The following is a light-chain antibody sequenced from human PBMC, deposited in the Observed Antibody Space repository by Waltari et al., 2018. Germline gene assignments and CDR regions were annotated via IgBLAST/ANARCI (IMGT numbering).Light chain of an antibody. CDR3: CSFGGTHTYV. J-gene: IGLJ1*01. CDR2: HVT. V-gene: IGLV2-11*01. Sequence: QSALTQPRSVSGSPGQSVTISCTGTSSDVGGYTYLSWYQQHPGKTPKLIIYHVTERPSGVPDRVSGSKSGNTASLTISGLQVEDEADYYCCSFGGTHTYVFGTGTTVTVL. CDR1: SSDVGGYTY.